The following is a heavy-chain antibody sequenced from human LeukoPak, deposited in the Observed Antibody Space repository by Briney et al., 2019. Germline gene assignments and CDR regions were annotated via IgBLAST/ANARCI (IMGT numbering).Heavy chain of an antibody. CDR2: INPNSGGT. CDR1: GYTFTGYY. D-gene: IGHD3-3*01. Sequence: GASVKVSCKASGYTFTGYYIHWVRQAPGQGLEWMGWINPNSGGTNYAQKFQGRVTMTRDTSISTAYMELSRLRSDDTAVYYCARDVYYDFWSGYFVYWGQGTLVTVSS. V-gene: IGHV1-2*02. J-gene: IGHJ4*02. CDR3: ARDVYYDFWSGYFVY.